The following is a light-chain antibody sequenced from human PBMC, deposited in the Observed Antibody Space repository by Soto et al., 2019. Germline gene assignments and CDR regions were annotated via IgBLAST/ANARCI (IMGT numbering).Light chain of an antibody. V-gene: IGLV2-14*01. J-gene: IGLJ1*01. CDR1: SSDVGAYNY. CDR2: DVS. Sequence: QSALTQPASVSGSPGQSIAISCTGTSSDVGAYNYVSWYQQYPGKAPKLMIYDVSNRPSGVSNRFSGSKSGNTASLTISGLQAEDEADYYCSSYASGRIFVFGTGT. CDR3: SSYASGRIFV.